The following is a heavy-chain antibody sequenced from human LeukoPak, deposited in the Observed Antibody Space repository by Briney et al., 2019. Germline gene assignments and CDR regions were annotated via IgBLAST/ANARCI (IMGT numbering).Heavy chain of an antibody. Sequence: GGSLRLSCAASGFTFSSYGMHWVRQAPGKGLEWVAVICYDGSNKYYADSVKGRFTISRDNSKNTLYLQMNSLRAEDTAVYYCARGVVVPAATGFAGFDYWGQGTLVTVSS. V-gene: IGHV3-33*01. CDR2: ICYDGSNK. J-gene: IGHJ4*02. CDR3: ARGVVVPAATGFAGFDY. CDR1: GFTFSSYG. D-gene: IGHD2-2*01.